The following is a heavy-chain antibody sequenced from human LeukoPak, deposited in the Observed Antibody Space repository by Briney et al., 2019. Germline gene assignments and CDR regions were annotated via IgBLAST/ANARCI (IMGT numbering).Heavy chain of an antibody. CDR1: GFTFSSYG. J-gene: IGHJ4*02. V-gene: IGHV3-30*18. Sequence: PGRSLRLSCAASGFTFSSYGMHWVRQAPSKGLEWVAVIPYDGSNKYYADSVKGRFTISRDNSKNTLYLQMNGLRAEDTAVYYCAKDRNAVTTRIPDYWGQGTLVTVSS. CDR2: IPYDGSNK. CDR3: AKDRNAVTTRIPDY. D-gene: IGHD4-17*01.